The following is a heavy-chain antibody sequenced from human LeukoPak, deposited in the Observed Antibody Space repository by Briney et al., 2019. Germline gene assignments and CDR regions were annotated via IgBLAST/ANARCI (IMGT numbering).Heavy chain of an antibody. Sequence: PSETLSLTCTVSGGSINSYYWNWIRQPPGKGLEWIGYIYYSGSTRYNPSLKGRVTISLDTSKNQFSLKLSSVTAADTAVYYCARGYYDILTGYPLGWFDPWGQGTLVTVSS. D-gene: IGHD3-9*01. J-gene: IGHJ5*02. CDR1: GGSINSYY. CDR3: ARGYYDILTGYPLGWFDP. CDR2: IYYSGST. V-gene: IGHV4-59*01.